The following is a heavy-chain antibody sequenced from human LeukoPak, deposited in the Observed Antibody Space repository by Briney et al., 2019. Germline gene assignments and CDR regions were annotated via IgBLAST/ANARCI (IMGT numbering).Heavy chain of an antibody. CDR1: GGSISISNSNW. D-gene: IGHD6-19*01. J-gene: IGHJ4*02. V-gene: IGHV4-4*02. CDR3: ARLIYPVYSSGWYFDN. CDR2: IYHSGST. Sequence: PSETLSLTCAVSGGSISISNSNWWSWVRQPPGKGLEWIGEIYHSGSTNYNPSLKSRVTMSVDKSKNQFSLKLSSVTAADTAVYYCARLIYPVYSSGWYFDNWGQGTLVTVSS.